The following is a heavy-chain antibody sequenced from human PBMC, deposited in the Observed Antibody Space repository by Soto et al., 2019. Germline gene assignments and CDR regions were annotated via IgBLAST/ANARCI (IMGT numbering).Heavy chain of an antibody. CDR1: GFSLTTGKMG. Sequence: QVTLKESGPALVKPTEPLTLTCTVSGFSLTTGKMGVSWIRQPPGKALEWLAYIFSDNERSYSTSLQCRLTTSKDTSGSQVVLSMTNVDPVDTATYYCARMNVDSYPFYYAMDVLGQGTTVTVSS. CDR3: ARMNVDSYPFYYAMDV. J-gene: IGHJ6*02. D-gene: IGHD4-17*01. CDR2: IFSDNER. V-gene: IGHV2-26*01.